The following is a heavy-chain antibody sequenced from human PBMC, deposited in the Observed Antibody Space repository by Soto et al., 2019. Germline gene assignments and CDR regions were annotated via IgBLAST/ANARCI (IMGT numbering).Heavy chain of an antibody. CDR1: GYTFTRYG. CDR3: AMVDVYVTPSPQDV. J-gene: IGHJ6*02. Sequence: QVQLVQSGAEVKNPGASVKVSCKASGYTFTRYGIGWARQAPGQRLEWMGWINKYNGNTNYAQNVQGRVTLTTDTSTSTAYTELRSLRSNATAIYYCAMVDVYVTPSPQDVWGQGTTVILSS. V-gene: IGHV1-18*01. D-gene: IGHD3-16*01. CDR2: INKYNGNT.